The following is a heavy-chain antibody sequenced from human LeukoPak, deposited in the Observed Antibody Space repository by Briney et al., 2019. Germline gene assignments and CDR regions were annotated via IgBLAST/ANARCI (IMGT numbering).Heavy chain of an antibody. CDR1: EMSVSAYY. J-gene: IGHJ3*01. CDR2: INYGGST. V-gene: IGHV4-34*01. CDR3: ARGFPPGSGSTGSHAFDV. D-gene: IGHD6-19*01. Sequence: PSETLSLTCAVSEMSVSAYYWNGLRQSPGKGLEWIGEINYGGSTKYTPSLEGRGTILIDTSKNQFSLKLTSVTAADTAVYYCARGFPPGSGSTGSHAFDVWGQGTMVTVSS.